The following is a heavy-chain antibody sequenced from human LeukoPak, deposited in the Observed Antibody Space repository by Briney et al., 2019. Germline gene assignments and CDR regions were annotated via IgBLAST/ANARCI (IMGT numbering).Heavy chain of an antibody. CDR3: AREMDIVVVVAATQPLHYFDY. D-gene: IGHD2-15*01. CDR1: GGTFSSYA. V-gene: IGHV1-69*04. CDR2: IIPILGIA. Sequence: ASVKVSCKASGGTFSSYAISWVRQAPGQGLERMGRIIPILGIANYAQKFQGRVTITADKSTSTAYMELSSLRSEDTAVYYCAREMDIVVVVAATQPLHYFDYWGQGTLVTVSS. J-gene: IGHJ4*02.